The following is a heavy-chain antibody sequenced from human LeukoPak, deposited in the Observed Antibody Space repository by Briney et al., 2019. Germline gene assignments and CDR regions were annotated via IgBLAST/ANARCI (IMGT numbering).Heavy chain of an antibody. CDR3: ASRGILEWLYFDY. D-gene: IGHD3-3*01. J-gene: IGHJ4*02. Sequence: PSETLSLTCAVSGGSISSGGYSWSWIRQPPGKGLEWIGYIYHSGSTYYNPSLKSRVTISVDRSKNQFSLKLSSVTAADTAVYYCASRGILEWLYFDYWGQGTLVTVSS. CDR2: IYHSGST. V-gene: IGHV4-30-2*01. CDR1: GGSISSGGYS.